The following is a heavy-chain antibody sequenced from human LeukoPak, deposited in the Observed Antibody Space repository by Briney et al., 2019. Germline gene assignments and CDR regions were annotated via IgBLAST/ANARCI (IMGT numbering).Heavy chain of an antibody. CDR2: IYPGDSDT. CDR3: ARYYYYDSSGYYHGPWGVFDY. Sequence: GESLKISCKGSQSTHMNHWIAWARQKPGRGLEWMGIIYPGDSDTTYSPSFQGQITLSADKSISTAYLQWSSLKASDTAMYYCARYYYYDSSGYYHGPWGVFDYWGQGTLVTVSS. D-gene: IGHD3-22*01. V-gene: IGHV5-51*01. CDR1: QSTHMNHW. J-gene: IGHJ4*02.